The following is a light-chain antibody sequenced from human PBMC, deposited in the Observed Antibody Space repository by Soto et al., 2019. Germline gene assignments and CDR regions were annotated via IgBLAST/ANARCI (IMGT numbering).Light chain of an antibody. CDR3: QQYGSSPPYT. J-gene: IGKJ2*01. Sequence: EVVLTQSPGTLSLSPGERATLSCRASQSVSNNYFARYQQKPGQAPRLLIFGSSDRATGIPDRFSGSGSGTDFTRTISRLEPEDFAVSYCQQYGSSPPYTFGQGNKLEIK. CDR2: GSS. CDR1: QSVSNNY. V-gene: IGKV3-20*01.